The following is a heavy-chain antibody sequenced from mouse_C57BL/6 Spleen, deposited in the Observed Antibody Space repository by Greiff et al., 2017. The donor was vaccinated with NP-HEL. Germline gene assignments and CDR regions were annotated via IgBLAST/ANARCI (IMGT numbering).Heavy chain of an antibody. Sequence: QVQLQQSGPGLVQPSQSLSITCTVSGFSLTSYGVHWVRQSPGKGLEWLGVIWSGGSTDYNAAFISRLSISKDNPKSQVFFKMNSLQADDTAIYYCASYGNYVFDVWGTGTTVTVSS. D-gene: IGHD2-1*01. CDR1: GFSLTSYG. J-gene: IGHJ1*03. CDR3: ASYGNYVFDV. CDR2: IWSGGST. V-gene: IGHV2-2*01.